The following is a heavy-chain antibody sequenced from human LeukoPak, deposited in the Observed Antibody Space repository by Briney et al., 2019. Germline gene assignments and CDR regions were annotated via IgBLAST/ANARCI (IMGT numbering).Heavy chain of an antibody. CDR2: ISSSGSTI. Sequence: GGSLRLSCAASGFTFSSYEMNWVRQAPGKGLEWVSYISSSGSTIYYADSVKGRFTISRDNAKNSLYLQMNSLRAEDTALYYCAKDSLDILTGYFDYWGQGTLVTVSS. V-gene: IGHV3-48*03. CDR1: GFTFSSYE. J-gene: IGHJ4*02. D-gene: IGHD3-9*01. CDR3: AKDSLDILTGYFDY.